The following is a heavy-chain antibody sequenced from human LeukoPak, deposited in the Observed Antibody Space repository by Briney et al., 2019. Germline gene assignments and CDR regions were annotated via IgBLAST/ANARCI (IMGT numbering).Heavy chain of an antibody. CDR2: ISDSGGST. Sequence: GGSLRLSCSASGFPFSSYAMHWVRQAPGKGLEYVSAISDSGGSTYYADSVKGRFTISRDNSKNTLYLQMSSLRSEDTAVYYCATGLVGNSSGYYYTFDYWGQGTLVTVSS. V-gene: IGHV3-64D*09. CDR3: ATGLVGNSSGYYYTFDY. J-gene: IGHJ4*02. CDR1: GFPFSSYA. D-gene: IGHD3-22*01.